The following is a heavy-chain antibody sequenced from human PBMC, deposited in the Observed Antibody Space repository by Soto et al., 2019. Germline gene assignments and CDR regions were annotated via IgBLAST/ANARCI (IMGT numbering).Heavy chain of an antibody. J-gene: IGHJ4*02. V-gene: IGHV1-69*12. CDR2: IIPIFGTA. Sequence: QVQLVQSGAEVKKPGSSVKVSCKASGGTFSSYAISWVRQAPGQGLEWMGGIIPIFGTANYAQKFQGRVTITADESTSTAYMELSSLRAEDTAVYDCARDRESGSYLAYFDYWGQGTLVTGSS. CDR1: GGTFSSYA. D-gene: IGHD1-26*01. CDR3: ARDRESGSYLAYFDY.